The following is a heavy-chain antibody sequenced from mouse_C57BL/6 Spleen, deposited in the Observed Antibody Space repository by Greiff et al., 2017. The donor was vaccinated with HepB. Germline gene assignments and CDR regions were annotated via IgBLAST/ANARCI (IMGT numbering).Heavy chain of an antibody. V-gene: IGHV1-42*01. D-gene: IGHD1-1*01. CDR1: GYSFTGYY. CDR3: GRWVYYGSSPFAY. J-gene: IGHJ3*01. Sequence: VQLQQSGPELVKPGASVKISCKASGYSFTGYYMNWVKQSPEKSLEWIGEINPSTGGTTYNQKFKAKATLTVDKSSSTAYMQLKSLTSEDSAVYYCGRWVYYGSSPFAYWGQGTLVTVSA. CDR2: INPSTGGT.